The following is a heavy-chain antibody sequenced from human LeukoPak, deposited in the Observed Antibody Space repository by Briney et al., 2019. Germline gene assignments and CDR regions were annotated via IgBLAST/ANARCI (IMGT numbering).Heavy chain of an antibody. Sequence: ASVKVSCRASGYTFTSYDINWVRQATGQGLEWMGWMNPNSGNTGYAQKFQGRVTITRNTSISTAYMELSSLRSEDTAVYYCARGTDSSGWPFDYWGQGTLVTVSS. V-gene: IGHV1-8*01. CDR3: ARGTDSSGWPFDY. J-gene: IGHJ4*02. CDR1: GYTFTSYD. CDR2: MNPNSGNT. D-gene: IGHD6-19*01.